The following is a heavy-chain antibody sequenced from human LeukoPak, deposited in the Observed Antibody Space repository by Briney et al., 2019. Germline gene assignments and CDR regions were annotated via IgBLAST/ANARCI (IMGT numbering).Heavy chain of an antibody. V-gene: IGHV3-64*01. J-gene: IGHJ4*02. CDR3: ARGYIAVGY. D-gene: IGHD6-19*01. CDR2: ISSNGGST. Sequence: GGSLRLSCAASGFTFSSYAMHWVRQAPGKGLEYVSAISSNGGSTYYANSVKGRFTISRDNSKNTLYLQMGSLRAEDMAVYYCARGYIAVGYWGQGTLVTVSS. CDR1: GFTFSSYA.